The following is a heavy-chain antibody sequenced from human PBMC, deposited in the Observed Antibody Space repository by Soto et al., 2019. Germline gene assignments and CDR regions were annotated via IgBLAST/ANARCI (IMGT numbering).Heavy chain of an antibody. J-gene: IGHJ4*02. Sequence: EVQLLESGGGLVQPGGSLRLSCAASGFTFSSYAMSWVRQAPGKGLEWVSAISGSGGSTYYADSVKGRFTISRDNSKNPLYLQMNSLRAEDTAVYYCANSNRLSAVILDYWGQGTLVTVSS. CDR1: GFTFSSYA. V-gene: IGHV3-23*01. D-gene: IGHD3-16*02. CDR3: ANSNRLSAVILDY. CDR2: ISGSGGST.